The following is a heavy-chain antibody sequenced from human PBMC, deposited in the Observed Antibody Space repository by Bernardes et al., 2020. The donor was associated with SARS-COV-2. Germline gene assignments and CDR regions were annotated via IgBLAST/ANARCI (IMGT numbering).Heavy chain of an antibody. Sequence: TLSHTCTVSGGSISISNVYWAWIRQSPGKGLEWIGNVYHTGSTYYNPSLKSRVTLSVDTSTNQFSLKVSSVTAADTALYYCARSNRVTRSRGSWFDPWGQGILVAVSS. V-gene: IGHV4-39*01. J-gene: IGHJ5*02. CDR1: GGSISISNVY. D-gene: IGHD2-21*02. CDR3: ARSNRVTRSRGSWFDP. CDR2: VYHTGST.